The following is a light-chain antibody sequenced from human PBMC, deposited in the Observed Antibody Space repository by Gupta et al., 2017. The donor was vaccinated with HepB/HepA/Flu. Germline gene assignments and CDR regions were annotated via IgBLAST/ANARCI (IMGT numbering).Light chain of an antibody. Sequence: IVMTQSPATLSVSPGERATLACRASHSVESNLAWYQQKPGQIPRLLIFDASTSFPGFPATFSGSGSATAFTLTIISLQSPDFAVSYCHQETNWPRTFGPGTKVEVK. CDR1: HSVESN. CDR3: HQETNWPRT. CDR2: DAS. V-gene: IGKV3-15*01. J-gene: IGKJ1*01.